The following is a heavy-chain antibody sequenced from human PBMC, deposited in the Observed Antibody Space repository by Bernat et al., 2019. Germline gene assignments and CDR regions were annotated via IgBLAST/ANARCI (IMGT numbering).Heavy chain of an antibody. Sequence: QVQLVQSGAEVREPGASVKVSCKASGYTFTGYYIHWVRQAAGQGLESMGWINPNSGGTNFAQKFQGRVTMTRDTSISTAYMELSRLRSDDTAVYYCAMTSRSFNGPDYWGQGTLVTVSS. J-gene: IGHJ4*02. CDR3: AMTSRSFNGPDY. D-gene: IGHD6-6*01. CDR1: GYTFTGYY. CDR2: INPNSGGT. V-gene: IGHV1-2*02.